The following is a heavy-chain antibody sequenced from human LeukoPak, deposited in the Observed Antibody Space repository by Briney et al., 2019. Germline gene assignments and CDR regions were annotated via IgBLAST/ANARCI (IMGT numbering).Heavy chain of an antibody. CDR3: TTVKTGSGSYYFPLYLYYMDV. D-gene: IGHD3-10*01. V-gene: IGHV3-15*01. Sequence: PGGSLRLSCAASGFTFFSYTMNWVRQAPGKGLEWVGRIKSKTDGGTTDYAAPVKGRFTISRDDSKNTLYLQMNSLKTEDTAVYYCTTVKTGSGSYYFPLYLYYMDVWGKGTTVTISS. CDR1: GFTFFSYT. J-gene: IGHJ6*03. CDR2: IKSKTDGGTT.